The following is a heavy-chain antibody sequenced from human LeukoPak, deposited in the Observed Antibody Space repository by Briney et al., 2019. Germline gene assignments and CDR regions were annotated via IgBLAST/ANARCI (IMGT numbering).Heavy chain of an antibody. CDR2: IYYSGST. CDR1: SGSISSSGYY. Sequence: SQTLSLTCTVSSGSISSSGYYCSWIRQHPGKGLEWIGCIYYSGSTYYNPSLKSRVTISVDTYKNQFSLSLSSVTAADTAVYYCARNADMYYYVDNWGQGTLVTVSS. J-gene: IGHJ4*02. D-gene: IGHD3-10*01. V-gene: IGHV4-31*03. CDR3: ARNADMYYYVDN.